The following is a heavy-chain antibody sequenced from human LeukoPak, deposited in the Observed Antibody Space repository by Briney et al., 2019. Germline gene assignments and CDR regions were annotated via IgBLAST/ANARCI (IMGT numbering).Heavy chain of an antibody. CDR1: GYTFTGYY. V-gene: IGHV1-2*02. CDR3: ARDKGSIAAPFDY. D-gene: IGHD6-6*01. CDR2: INPNSGGT. Sequence: GASVKVSCKASGYTFTGYYMHWVRQAPGQGLEWMEWINPNSGGTNYAQKFQGRVTMTRDTSISTAYMELSRLRSDDTAVYYCARDKGSIAAPFDYWGQGTLVTVSS. J-gene: IGHJ4*02.